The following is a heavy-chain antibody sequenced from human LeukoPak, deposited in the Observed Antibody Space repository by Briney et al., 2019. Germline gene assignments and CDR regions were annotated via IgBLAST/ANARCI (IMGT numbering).Heavy chain of an antibody. Sequence: GGSLRLSCAASGFTFSSYAMSWVRQAPGKGLEWVSATSGSGGSTYYADSVKGRFTISRDNSKNTLYLQMNSLRAEDTAVYYCAKGGYSGYYYDSSGYFEYWGQGTLVTVSS. CDR3: AKGGYSGYYYDSSGYFEY. CDR2: TSGSGGST. D-gene: IGHD3-22*01. J-gene: IGHJ4*02. CDR1: GFTFSSYA. V-gene: IGHV3-23*01.